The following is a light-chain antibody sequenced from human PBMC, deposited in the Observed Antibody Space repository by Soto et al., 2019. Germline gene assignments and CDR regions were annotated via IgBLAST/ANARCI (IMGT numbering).Light chain of an antibody. V-gene: IGKV3-20*01. CDR1: QSVCSSY. J-gene: IGKJ2*01. CDR2: GAS. CDR3: QQYGSSPRYT. Sequence: EIVLTQSPGTLSLSPGERATLSCRASQSVCSSYLAWYQQKPGQAPRLLIYGASSRATGIPDRFSGSGSGTDFTLTISSLEPEDFAVYYCQQYGSSPRYTFGQGTKLEIK.